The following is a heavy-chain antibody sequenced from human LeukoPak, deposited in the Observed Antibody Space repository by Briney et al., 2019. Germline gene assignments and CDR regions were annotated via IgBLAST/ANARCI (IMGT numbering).Heavy chain of an antibody. D-gene: IGHD1-26*01. CDR1: GGSISSSSYY. CDR2: IYYSGST. J-gene: IGHJ6*03. Sequence: SETLSLTCTVSGGSISSSSYYWGWIRQPPGKGLEWIGSIYYSGSTYYNPSLKSRITISVDTSKNQFSLKLSSVTAADTAVYYCARSYSGSAYYMDVWGKGTTVTVSS. V-gene: IGHV4-39*01. CDR3: ARSYSGSAYYMDV.